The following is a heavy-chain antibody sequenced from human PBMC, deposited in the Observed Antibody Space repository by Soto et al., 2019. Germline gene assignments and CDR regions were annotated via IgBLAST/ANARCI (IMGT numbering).Heavy chain of an antibody. CDR1: GGSVSSGSYY. Sequence: PSETLSLTCTVSGGSVSSGSYYWSWIRQPPGKGLEWIGYIYYSGSTNYNPSLKSRVTISVDTSKNQFSLKLSSVTAADTAVYYCAIQLRDGAFDIWGQGTMVTVSS. CDR2: IYYSGST. J-gene: IGHJ3*02. V-gene: IGHV4-61*01. D-gene: IGHD2-2*01. CDR3: AIQLRDGAFDI.